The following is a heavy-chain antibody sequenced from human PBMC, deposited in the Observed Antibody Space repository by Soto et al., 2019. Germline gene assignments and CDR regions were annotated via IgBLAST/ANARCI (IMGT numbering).Heavy chain of an antibody. J-gene: IGHJ4*02. CDR2: IYHSGST. CDR1: GGFIIRGDNY. CDR3: ARGFVVVVSAPYYFDY. D-gene: IGHD2-21*02. V-gene: IGHV4-30-4*01. Sequence: SETLSLTCSVSGGFIIRGDNYWNWLRQPPGKGLEWVGRIYHSGSTYYNPSLKSRITISVDTTRNQFSLRLTSVTAADTAVYYCARGFVVVVSAPYYFDYWGQGALVTVS.